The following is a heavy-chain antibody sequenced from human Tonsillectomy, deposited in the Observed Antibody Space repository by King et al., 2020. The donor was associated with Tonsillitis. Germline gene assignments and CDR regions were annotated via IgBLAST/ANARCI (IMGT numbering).Heavy chain of an antibody. J-gene: IGHJ5*02. D-gene: IGHD2-2*03. V-gene: IGHV3-30*04. CDR2: ISHDGSNK. CDR1: RFTFTTYT. CDR3: AGDAGGYCNGTSCLSWFDP. Sequence: VQLVESGGGVVQPGRSLRLSCAASRFTFTTYTLHWVRQAPGKGLEWVAVISHDGSNKYYADSVQGRFTISRDNSNNTLYLQMNSLRAEDTAVYYCAGDAGGYCNGTSCLSWFDPWGQGTLVTVSS.